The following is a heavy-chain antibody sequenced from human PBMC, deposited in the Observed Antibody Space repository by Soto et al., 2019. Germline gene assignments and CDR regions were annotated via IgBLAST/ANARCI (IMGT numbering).Heavy chain of an antibody. J-gene: IGHJ6*02. CDR1: GFIFSGSA. CDR2: IRSRANNFAT. V-gene: IGHV3-73*01. D-gene: IGHD2-2*02. Sequence: GGSLRLSCAASGFIFSGSAIHWVRQASGKGLEWVGRIRSRANNFATSSAASVKGRFTFSRDDSKNTAYLQMNTLKPEDTAVYYCARGQGAAIGDYYYHGMDVWGQGTTVTVS. CDR3: ARGQGAAIGDYYYHGMDV.